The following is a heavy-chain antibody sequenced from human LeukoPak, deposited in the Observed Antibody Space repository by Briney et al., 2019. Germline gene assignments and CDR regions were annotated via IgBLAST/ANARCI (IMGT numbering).Heavy chain of an antibody. D-gene: IGHD3-22*01. CDR1: GGSISSHY. V-gene: IGHV4-59*11. CDR2: IYYSGST. Sequence: SETLSLTCTVSGGSISSHYWSWIRQPPGKGLEWIGYIYYSGSTNYNPSLKSRGTISVDTSKNQFSLKLSSVTAADTAVYYCARTFYDSSGYYPLYYFDYWGQGTLVTVSS. J-gene: IGHJ4*02. CDR3: ARTFYDSSGYYPLYYFDY.